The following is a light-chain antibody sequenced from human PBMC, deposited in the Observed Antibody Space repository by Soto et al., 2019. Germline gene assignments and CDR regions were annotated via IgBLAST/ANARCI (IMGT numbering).Light chain of an antibody. CDR3: QQRSNWPPYT. Sequence: EIVLTQSPATLSLSPGERATLSCRASQIVSTDLAWYQQKPGQAPRLLIYDASNTPTGIPARFSGSGSGTDFTLTISSLEPEDFAVYYCQQRSNWPPYTCGQGTKLEIK. CDR2: DAS. V-gene: IGKV3-11*01. CDR1: QIVSTD. J-gene: IGKJ2*01.